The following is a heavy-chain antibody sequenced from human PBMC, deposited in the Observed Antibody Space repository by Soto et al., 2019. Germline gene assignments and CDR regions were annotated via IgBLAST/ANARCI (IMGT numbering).Heavy chain of an antibody. CDR1: GLSLSTSGVG. Sequence: QITLKESGPTLVKPTQTLTLTCTFSGLSLSTSGVGVGWIRQPPGKALEWLGIIYWDDDKRYSPSLKSRVTITKDTSKNRVVLTMTNMDPVDTATYYCAHRRTGRSFDWVQGVFDYWGQGTLVTVSS. CDR2: IYWDDDK. V-gene: IGHV2-5*02. CDR3: AHRRTGRSFDWVQGVFDY. D-gene: IGHD3-9*01. J-gene: IGHJ4*02.